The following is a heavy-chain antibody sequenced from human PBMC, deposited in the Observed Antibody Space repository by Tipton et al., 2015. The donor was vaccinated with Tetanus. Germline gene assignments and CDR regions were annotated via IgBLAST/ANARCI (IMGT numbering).Heavy chain of an antibody. CDR3: ARGHGSGRNSFRFEY. D-gene: IGHD3-10*01. Sequence: WNWIRQPPGKGLEWLAYVSYSGITNSNYSLKSRITKSQDTSKNQFSLKLTSATAADTAVYYCARGHGSGRNSFRFEYWGQGILVAVSS. J-gene: IGHJ4*02. V-gene: IGHV4-61*06. CDR2: VSYSGIT.